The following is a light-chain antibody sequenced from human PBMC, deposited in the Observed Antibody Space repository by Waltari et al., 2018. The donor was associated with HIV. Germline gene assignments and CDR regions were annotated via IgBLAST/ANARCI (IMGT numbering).Light chain of an antibody. CDR2: GAS. Sequence: DIQLTQSPSSLPASVGDSVTIPCRASQSISNYLNWYQQKPGKAPSLLIYGASRLQSGVPSRFSGSGSGTDFTLTISSLQAEDFATYYCQQSYTTPPWTFGQGTKVEI. V-gene: IGKV1-39*01. CDR1: QSISNY. CDR3: QQSYTTPPWT. J-gene: IGKJ1*01.